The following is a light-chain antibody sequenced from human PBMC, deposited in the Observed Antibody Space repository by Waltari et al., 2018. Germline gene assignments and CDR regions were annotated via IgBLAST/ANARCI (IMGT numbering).Light chain of an antibody. J-gene: IGKJ1*01. Sequence: IVLTRYPGPLSLSPGGRVTLSCRASQSVSMALAWYQQKPGQAPRLLIYGASSRATGIPDRFSGSGSGTDFSLTISRLEPEDFAVYYCQHYVRLPVTFGQGTKVEIK. CDR1: QSVSMA. V-gene: IGKV3-20*01. CDR3: QHYVRLPVT. CDR2: GAS.